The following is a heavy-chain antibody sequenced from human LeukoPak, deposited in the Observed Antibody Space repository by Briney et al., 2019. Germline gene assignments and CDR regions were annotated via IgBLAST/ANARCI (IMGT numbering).Heavy chain of an antibody. CDR3: AKGQMVRGVTTSYYIEA. Sequence: GGSLRLSCAASGFTFSSYVMSWVRQAPGKGLEWVSAIGGYSLTVYNAQSLKGRFTVSRDNSKNTLYLQVTDLRVDDTAVYYCAKGQMVRGVTTSYYIEAGGKGTRVTVSS. CDR1: GFTFSSYV. V-gene: IGHV3-23*01. CDR2: IGGYSLTV. D-gene: IGHD3-10*01. J-gene: IGHJ6*03.